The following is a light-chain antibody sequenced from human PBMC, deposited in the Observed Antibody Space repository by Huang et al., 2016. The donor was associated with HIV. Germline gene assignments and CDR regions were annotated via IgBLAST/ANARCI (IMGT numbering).Light chain of an antibody. CDR2: SAS. Sequence: DIQMTQSPSSLSASVGGKITVTCRASQYIRTYLNWYQRRPGRAPNLLIYSASNLQSGVPTRFNASGSGTHFTLTITGLRPEDFATYYCQQSFTTPYTFGQGTKWDLK. J-gene: IGKJ2*01. CDR3: QQSFTTPYT. V-gene: IGKV1-39*01. CDR1: QYIRTY.